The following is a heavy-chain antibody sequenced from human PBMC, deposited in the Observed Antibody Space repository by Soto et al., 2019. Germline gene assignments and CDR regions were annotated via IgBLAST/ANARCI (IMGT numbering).Heavy chain of an antibody. CDR2: IYYSGTT. Sequence: SETLSLTCTVSGGSISSYYWTWIRQPPGKGPEWIGYIYYSGTTNYNPSLKSRVTISVDRSKNQFSLKLSSVTAADTAVYYCAKTLWSGAHYYHMDVWGKGTTVTVSS. V-gene: IGHV4-59*01. CDR3: AKTLWSGAHYYHMDV. D-gene: IGHD3-3*01. CDR1: GGSISSYY. J-gene: IGHJ6*03.